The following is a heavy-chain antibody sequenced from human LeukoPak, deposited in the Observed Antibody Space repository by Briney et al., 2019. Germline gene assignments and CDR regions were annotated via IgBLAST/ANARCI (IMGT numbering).Heavy chain of an antibody. J-gene: IGHJ6*02. V-gene: IGHV4-30-4*02. CDR3: ARDCSSTSCYVGYYGMDV. D-gene: IGHD2-2*01. Sequence: SDTLSLTCTVSGGSISSGDYYWSWIRQPPGKGLEWIGYIYYSGSTYYNPSLKSRVTISVDTSKNQFSLKLSSVTAADTAVYYCARDCSSTSCYVGYYGMDVWGQGTTVTVSS. CDR1: GGSISSGDYY. CDR2: IYYSGST.